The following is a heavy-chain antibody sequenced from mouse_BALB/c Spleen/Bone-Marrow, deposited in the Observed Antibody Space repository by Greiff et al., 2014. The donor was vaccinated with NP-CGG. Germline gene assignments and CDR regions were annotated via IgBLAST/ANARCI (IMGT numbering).Heavy chain of an antibody. D-gene: IGHD2-3*01. CDR2: INPYNDGT. Sequence: VQLQQPGPELVKPGASVKMSCKASGYTFTSYVMHWVKQKPGQGLEWIGYINPYNDGTKYNEKFKGKATLTSDKSSSTAYMELRSLTSEDSAVYYCERKGWYYAMDYWGQGTSVTVSS. CDR1: GYTFTSYV. V-gene: IGHV1-14*01. J-gene: IGHJ4*01. CDR3: ERKGWYYAMDY.